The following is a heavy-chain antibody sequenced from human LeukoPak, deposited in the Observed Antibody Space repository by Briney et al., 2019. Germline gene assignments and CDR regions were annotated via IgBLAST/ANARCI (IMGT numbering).Heavy chain of an antibody. CDR3: AGLYGGSYAY. CDR1: GFTLSSYA. CDR2: ISDSGGAT. J-gene: IGHJ4*02. D-gene: IGHD1-26*01. V-gene: IGHV3-23*01. Sequence: GRSLRLSCEASGFTLSSYAMTWVRQAPGKGLQWVSTISDSGGATFYADSVKGRFTISRDNSKNTLFLQINNLRAEDTAIYYCAGLYGGSYAYWGQGTLVTASS.